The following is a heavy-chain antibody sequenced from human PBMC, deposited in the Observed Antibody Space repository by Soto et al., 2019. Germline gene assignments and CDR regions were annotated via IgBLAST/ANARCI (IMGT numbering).Heavy chain of an antibody. Sequence: QVQLVQSGAEVKKPGASVKVSCKASGYTFTSYGISWVRQAPGQGLEWMGWISAYNGNTNYAQKLQGRVTMTTGTSTSKAYMELRSLRSDDTAVYYWAREGAVAGSVRYYYYGMDVWGQGTTVTVSS. D-gene: IGHD6-19*01. CDR3: AREGAVAGSVRYYYYGMDV. V-gene: IGHV1-18*01. CDR1: GYTFTSYG. J-gene: IGHJ6*02. CDR2: ISAYNGNT.